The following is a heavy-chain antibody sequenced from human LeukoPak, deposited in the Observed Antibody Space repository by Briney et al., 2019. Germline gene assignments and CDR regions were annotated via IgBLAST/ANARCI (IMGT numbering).Heavy chain of an antibody. CDR1: GFSITNNNY. Sequence: SDTLSLTCTVSGFSITNNNYWAWIRQSPGKGLEWMGSIHHSGSRFESGSTHYNPSLRGRITVSADPSKNQFSLTLTSVTAADTAIYFCARNASSGFFNDWSQGSLVTVSS. J-gene: IGHJ1*01. D-gene: IGHD3-22*01. CDR2: IHHSGSRFESGST. V-gene: IGHV4-38-2*02. CDR3: ARNASSGFFND.